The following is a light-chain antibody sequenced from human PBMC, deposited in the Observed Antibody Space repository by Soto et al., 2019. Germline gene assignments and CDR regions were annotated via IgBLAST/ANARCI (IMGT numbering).Light chain of an antibody. CDR1: LTVSTN. CDR3: HQYNIWLRT. V-gene: IGKV3-15*01. J-gene: IGKJ2*01. CDR2: AAS. Sequence: EIMLTQSPGTLSVSPGERVTLSCRASLTVSTNLAWFQQKPGQAPRLLIYAASTRATGISPRFSGSGSGTDFPLTISSLQSEDSAVYYCHQYNIWLRTFGQGTKLEIK.